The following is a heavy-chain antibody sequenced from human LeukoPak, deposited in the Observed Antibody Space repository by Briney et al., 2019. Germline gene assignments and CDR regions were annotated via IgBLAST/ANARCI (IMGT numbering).Heavy chain of an antibody. CDR1: GFPFSSYS. V-gene: IGHV3-48*01. CDR2: ISSSRTT. CDR3: ARDLEGSGSFYRPSYDY. Sequence: GGSLRLSCAASGFPFSSYSMNWVRQAPGEGLGWVSYISSSRTTSYADSVKGRFTISRDNAKNSLYLQMNSLRAEDTAVYYCARDLEGSGSFYRPSYDYWGQGTLVTVSS. J-gene: IGHJ4*02. D-gene: IGHD3-10*01.